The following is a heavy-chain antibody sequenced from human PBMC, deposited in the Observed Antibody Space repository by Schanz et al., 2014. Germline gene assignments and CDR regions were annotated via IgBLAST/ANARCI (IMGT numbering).Heavy chain of an antibody. D-gene: IGHD6-6*01. J-gene: IGHJ6*02. CDR1: GFIFSDHY. CDR3: ATSYSSSSYFYVMDV. CDR2: ISSGSSTI. Sequence: VHLEESGGGLVKPGGSLRLSCVVSGFIFSDHYLSWIRQAPGKGLEWISYISSGSSTIHYADSVKGRFTISRDNAKNSLFLQMNSLRAEDTAIYYCATSYSSSSYFYVMDVWGQGTTVTVSS. V-gene: IGHV3-11*01.